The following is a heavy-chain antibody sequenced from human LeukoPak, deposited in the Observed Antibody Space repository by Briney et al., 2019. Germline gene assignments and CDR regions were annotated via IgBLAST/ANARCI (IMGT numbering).Heavy chain of an antibody. CDR1: GGTFSSYA. D-gene: IGHD4/OR15-4a*01. J-gene: IGHJ4*02. CDR3: ASAATTMGTVLSYFDY. CDR2: IIPIFGSA. V-gene: IGHV1-69*06. Sequence: SVKVSCKASGGTFSSYAISWVRQAPGQGLEWMGGIIPIFGSANSAQRFQGRVTITADKSTSTAYMELSSLRSEDTAVYYCASAATTMGTVLSYFDYWGQGTLVSVSS.